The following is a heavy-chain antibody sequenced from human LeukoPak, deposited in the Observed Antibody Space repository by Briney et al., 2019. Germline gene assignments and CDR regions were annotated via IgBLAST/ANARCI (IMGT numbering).Heavy chain of an antibody. D-gene: IGHD3-3*01. J-gene: IGHJ3*02. CDR2: IYVDGDT. V-gene: IGHV3-66*01. Sequence: PGGSLRLSCAASGFPVNDNYMSWVRQAPGKGLEWVSIIYVDGDTYYADSVKGRFIISRDDSKNTVYLQMNRVRAEDTAVYYCARGGYDFWSGYLWERAFDIWGQGTMVTVSS. CDR3: ARGGYDFWSGYLWERAFDI. CDR1: GFPVNDNY.